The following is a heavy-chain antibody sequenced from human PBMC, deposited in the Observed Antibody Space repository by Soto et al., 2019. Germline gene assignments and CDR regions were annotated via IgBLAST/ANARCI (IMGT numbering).Heavy chain of an antibody. D-gene: IGHD1-7*01. CDR2: IYDSETT. Sequence: QVQLQESGPGLVKPSQTLFLTCTVSGGSISSGIYYWTWIRQHPGKGLEWIGYIYDSETTYYNPSLKSRLTISLDTSKNQFSLKLGSVTAADTAVYSCAPRNSAHDAFDIWGQGTMVTVSS. CDR3: APRNSAHDAFDI. V-gene: IGHV4-31*03. J-gene: IGHJ3*02. CDR1: GGSISSGIYY.